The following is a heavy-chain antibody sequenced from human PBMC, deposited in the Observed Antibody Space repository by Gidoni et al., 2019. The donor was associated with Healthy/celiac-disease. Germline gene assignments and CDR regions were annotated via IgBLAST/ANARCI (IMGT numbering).Heavy chain of an antibody. D-gene: IGHD4-17*01. V-gene: IGHV1-69*01. Sequence: QVHLVQSGAEVKKPGSSVKVSCKASGGTFSSYAISWVRQAPGQGLEWMGGIIPSFGTANYAQKFQGRVTITADESTSTAYMELSSLRSEDTAVYYCAREERSTVKNYYYYYGMDVWGQGTTVTVSS. CDR2: IIPSFGTA. J-gene: IGHJ6*02. CDR1: GGTFSSYA. CDR3: AREERSTVKNYYYYYGMDV.